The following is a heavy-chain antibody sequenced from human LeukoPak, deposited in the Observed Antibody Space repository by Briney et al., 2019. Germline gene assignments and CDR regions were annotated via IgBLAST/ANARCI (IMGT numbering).Heavy chain of an antibody. J-gene: IGHJ3*02. D-gene: IGHD3-22*01. CDR2: IIPILGIA. CDR1: GGTFSSYA. CDR3: AREVDYYGSIGHAFDI. V-gene: IGHV1-69*04. Sequence: SVKVSCKASGGTFSSYAISWVRQAPGQGLEWMGRIIPILGIANYAQKFQGRVTITADKSTSTAYMELSSLRSEDTAVYYCAREVDYYGSIGHAFDIWGQGTMVTVSS.